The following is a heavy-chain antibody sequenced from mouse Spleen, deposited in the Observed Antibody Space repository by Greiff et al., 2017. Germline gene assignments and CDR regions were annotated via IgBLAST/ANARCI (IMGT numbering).Heavy chain of an antibody. Sequence: QVQLQQPGTELVKPGASVKLSCKASGYTFTSYWMHWVKQRPGQGLEWIGNINPSNGGTNYNEKFKSKATLTADTSSSTAYMQLSSLTSEDSAVYFCARNYGSSYYFDYWGQGTTLTVSS. D-gene: IGHD1-1*01. CDR3: ARNYGSSYYFDY. CDR1: GYTFTSYW. V-gene: IGHV1-53*01. J-gene: IGHJ2*01. CDR2: INPSNGGT.